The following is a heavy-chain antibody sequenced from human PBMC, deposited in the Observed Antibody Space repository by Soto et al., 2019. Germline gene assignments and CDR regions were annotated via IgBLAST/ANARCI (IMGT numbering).Heavy chain of an antibody. CDR1: GGSISSYY. CDR2: IYYSGST. J-gene: IGHJ4*02. V-gene: IGHV4-59*01. CDR3: ARTRYYYDSSGYPHQYYFDY. D-gene: IGHD3-22*01. Sequence: TETLSLTCTVSGGSISSYYWSWIRQPPGKGLEWIGYIYYSGSTNYNPSLKSRVTISVDTSKNQFSLKLSSVTAADTAVYYCARTRYYYDSSGYPHQYYFDYWGQGTLVTVSS.